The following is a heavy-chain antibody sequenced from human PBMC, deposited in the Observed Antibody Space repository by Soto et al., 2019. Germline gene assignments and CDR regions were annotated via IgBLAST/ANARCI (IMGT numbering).Heavy chain of an antibody. V-gene: IGHV6-1*01. Sequence: SQTLSLTCAISGDIVSSNSAAWNWIRQSPSRGLEWLGRTYYRSKWYNDYAVSVKSRITINPDTSKNQFSLQLNSVTPEDTAVYYCEREYYGSGSYRSLLYYFEYGGKGTLVTVSS. CDR2: TYYRSKWYN. J-gene: IGHJ4*02. D-gene: IGHD3-10*01. CDR3: EREYYGSGSYRSLLYYFEY. CDR1: GDIVSSNSAA.